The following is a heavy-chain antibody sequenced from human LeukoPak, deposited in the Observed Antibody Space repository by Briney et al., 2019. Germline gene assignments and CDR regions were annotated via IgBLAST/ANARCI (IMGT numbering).Heavy chain of an antibody. V-gene: IGHV2-26*01. CDR1: GFSLSNARMG. D-gene: IGHD1-26*01. J-gene: IGHJ4*02. CDR2: TFSNDEK. Sequence: KESGPVLVKPTETLTLTCTVSGFSLSNARMGVSWIRQPPGKALEWLAHTFSNDEKSYSTSLKSRLTISKDTSKSQVVLTMTNMDPVDTATYYCVRRRSFSGSDYYFDYWGQGTLVTVSS. CDR3: VRRRSFSGSDYYFDY.